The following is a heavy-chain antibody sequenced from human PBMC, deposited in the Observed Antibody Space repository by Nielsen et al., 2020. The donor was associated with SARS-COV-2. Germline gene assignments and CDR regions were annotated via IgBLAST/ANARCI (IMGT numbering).Heavy chain of an antibody. CDR3: AKDMLVSYSAFGWGVLES. D-gene: IGHD3-16*01. J-gene: IGHJ5*02. V-gene: IGHV3-30*18. Sequence: GESLKISCAASGFTFDDYGMSWVRQSPGKGLEWVSFISFDGTTKYHADSVKGRFTISRDTSTNTLFLQMSSLRPEDTAIYYCAKDMLVSYSAFGWGVLESWGQGTLVTVSS. CDR1: GFTFDDYG. CDR2: ISFDGTTK.